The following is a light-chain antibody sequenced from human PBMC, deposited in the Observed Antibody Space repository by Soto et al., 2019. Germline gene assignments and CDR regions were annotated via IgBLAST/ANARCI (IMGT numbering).Light chain of an antibody. Sequence: DIQMTQSPSSLSAFVGDRVTITCQASQDISNYLNWYQQKPGRAPNLLISDASDLETGVPSRFSGSGFGTDFTLTISSLQPEDIATYYCQQYDSLPPFTFGPGTKVDLK. CDR3: QQYDSLPPFT. V-gene: IGKV1-33*01. CDR1: QDISNY. J-gene: IGKJ3*01. CDR2: DAS.